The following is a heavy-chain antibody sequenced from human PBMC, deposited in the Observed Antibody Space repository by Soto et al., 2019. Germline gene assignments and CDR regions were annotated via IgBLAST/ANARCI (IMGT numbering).Heavy chain of an antibody. CDR3: AKDGLFRLFGGMDV. D-gene: IGHD3-3*01. Sequence: QVQLVESGGDVVHSGMSLRLSCAASGFTFSYYGIHSVRQSPVKGLEWVAVISHDGSNKYYSDSVKGRFTISRDNSENTLYLQMNSLRPEDTAVYYCAKDGLFRLFGGMDVCGQGTTVTVS. CDR2: ISHDGSNK. CDR1: GFTFSYYG. V-gene: IGHV3-30*18. J-gene: IGHJ6*02.